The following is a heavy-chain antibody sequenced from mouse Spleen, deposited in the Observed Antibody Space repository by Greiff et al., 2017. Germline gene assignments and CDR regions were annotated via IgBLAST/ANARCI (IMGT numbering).Heavy chain of an antibody. Sequence: VQLVESGPGLVQPSQSLSITCTVSGFSLTSYGVHWVRQSPGKGLEWLGVIWSGGSTDYNAAFISRLSISKDNSKSQVFFKMNSLQADDTAIYYCARNGYGNYEGYAMDYWGQGTSVTVSS. D-gene: IGHD2-10*02. V-gene: IGHV2-4-1*01. CDR1: GFSLTSYG. CDR3: ARNGYGNYEGYAMDY. CDR2: IWSGGST. J-gene: IGHJ4*01.